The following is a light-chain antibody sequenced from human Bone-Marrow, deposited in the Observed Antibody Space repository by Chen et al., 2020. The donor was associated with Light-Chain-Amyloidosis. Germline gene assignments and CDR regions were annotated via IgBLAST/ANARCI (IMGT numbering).Light chain of an antibody. CDR2: DDS. CDR1: NIGSTS. Sequence: SYVLTQPSSVSVAPGQTATIARGGNNIGSTSVHWYQQTPGQAPLLVVYDDSDRPSGIPERLSGANAGNTATLTIGRVEAGDEADYYCQVWDRSSNRPVFGGGTKLTVL. J-gene: IGLJ3*02. CDR3: QVWDRSSNRPV. V-gene: IGLV3-21*02.